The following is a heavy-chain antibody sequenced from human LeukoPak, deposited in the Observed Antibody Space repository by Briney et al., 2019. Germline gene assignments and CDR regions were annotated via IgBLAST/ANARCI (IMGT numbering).Heavy chain of an antibody. CDR2: IRSGGNSI. CDR3: SRGKYYYDTSGHLAGDY. V-gene: IGHV3-48*03. J-gene: IGHJ4*02. D-gene: IGHD3-22*01. CDR1: GFSLSSYE. Sequence: GGSLRLSCAASGFSLSSYEMNWVRQAPGKGLEWVSYIRSGGNSIYCADSVKGRFTISRDTAKNSLYLQTNSLRAEDTAVYYCSRGKYYYDTSGHLAGDYWGQGTLVTVSS.